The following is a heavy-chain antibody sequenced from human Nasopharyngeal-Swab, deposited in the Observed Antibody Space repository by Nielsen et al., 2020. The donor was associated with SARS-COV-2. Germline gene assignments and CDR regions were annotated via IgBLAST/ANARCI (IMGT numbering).Heavy chain of an antibody. J-gene: IGHJ3*02. V-gene: IGHV3-53*01. CDR2: IYSGGST. CDR3: AREFWNDAFDI. D-gene: IGHD3-3*01. CDR1: GVTVSSNY. Sequence: GGSLRPSCAASGVTVSSNYMSWVRQAPGKGLEWVSAIYSGGSTYYADSVKGRFTISRDNSKNTLYLQMNSLRAEDTAVYYCAREFWNDAFDIWGQGTMVTVSS.